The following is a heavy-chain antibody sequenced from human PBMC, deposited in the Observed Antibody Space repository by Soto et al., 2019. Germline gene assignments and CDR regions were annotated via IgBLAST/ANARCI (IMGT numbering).Heavy chain of an antibody. D-gene: IGHD2-21*01. V-gene: IGHV3-21*01. Sequence: GGSLRLSCAASGFTFSSYSMNWVRQAPGKGLEWVSSISSSSSYIYYADSVKGRFTISRDNAKNSLYLQMNSLRAEDTAVYYCARDLMAMHKGDGGSDYWGQGTLVTVSS. CDR2: ISSSSSYI. CDR1: GFTFSSYS. CDR3: ARDLMAMHKGDGGSDY. J-gene: IGHJ4*02.